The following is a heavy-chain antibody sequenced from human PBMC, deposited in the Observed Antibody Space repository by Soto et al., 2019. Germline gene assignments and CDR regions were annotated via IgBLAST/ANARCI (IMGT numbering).Heavy chain of an antibody. CDR3: SRHTDSSSVDY. CDR2: IYYSGST. CDR1: GGSISSSSYY. Sequence: SETLSLTCTVSGGSISSSSYYWGWIRQPPGKGLEWIGSIYYSGSTYYNPSLKSRVTISVDTSKNQFSLKLSSVTAADTAVYYCSRHTDSSSVDYWGQGTLVTVSS. J-gene: IGHJ4*02. V-gene: IGHV4-39*01. D-gene: IGHD6-13*01.